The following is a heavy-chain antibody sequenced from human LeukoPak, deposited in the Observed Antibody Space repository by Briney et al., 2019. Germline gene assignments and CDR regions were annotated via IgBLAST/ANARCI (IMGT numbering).Heavy chain of an antibody. Sequence: SETLSLTCTVSGGSISSSSYYWGWIRQPPGKGLEWIGSIYYSGSTYYNPSLKSRVTISVDTSKNQFFLKLSSVTAADTAVYYCASLSPFYYYYMDVWGKGTTVTVSS. CDR2: IYYSGST. CDR3: ASLSPFYYYYMDV. J-gene: IGHJ6*03. CDR1: GGSISSSSYY. V-gene: IGHV4-39*01.